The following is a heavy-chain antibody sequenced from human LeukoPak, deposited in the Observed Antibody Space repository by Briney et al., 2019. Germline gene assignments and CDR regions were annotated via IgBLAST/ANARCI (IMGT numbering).Heavy chain of an antibody. V-gene: IGHV3-69-1*01. Sequence: GGSLRLSCAASGFTFDDYGMSWVRQAPGKGLEWVSSISSSSYIYYADSVKGRFTISRDNAKNSLYLQMNSLRAEDTAVYYCARWAGDPPYYYYYYMDVWGKGTTVTVSS. CDR2: ISSSSYI. CDR3: ARWAGDPPYYYYYYMDV. CDR1: GFTFDDYG. J-gene: IGHJ6*03. D-gene: IGHD7-27*01.